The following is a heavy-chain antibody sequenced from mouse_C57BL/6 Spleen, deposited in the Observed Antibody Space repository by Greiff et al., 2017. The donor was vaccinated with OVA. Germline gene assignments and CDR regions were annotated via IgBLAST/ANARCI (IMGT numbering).Heavy chain of an antibody. Sequence: EVQLMESGGGLVKPGGSLKLSCAASGFTFSSYAMSWVRQTPETRLEWVATISDGGSYTYYPDNVKGRFTISRDNAKKNQYLKKSELKSEDTDMYYSAREGGEGEGWLADWGKGTMVTVSA. CDR3: AREGGEGEGWLAD. J-gene: IGHJ3*01. CDR2: ISDGGSYT. CDR1: GFTFSSYA. V-gene: IGHV5-4*01. D-gene: IGHD2-13*01.